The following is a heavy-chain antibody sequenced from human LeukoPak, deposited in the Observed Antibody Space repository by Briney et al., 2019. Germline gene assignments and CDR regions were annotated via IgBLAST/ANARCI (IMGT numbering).Heavy chain of an antibody. CDR3: ANDLSGYYDY. CDR1: GFSFSRYW. CDR2: INEDGSTT. J-gene: IGHJ4*02. Sequence: GGSLRLSCAASGFSFSRYWMHWVRHSPGKGLVWVSRINEDGSTTTYADSVKGRFTISRDNAKNTLYLQMNSLSVDDTAVYYCANDLSGYYDYWGQGTLVTVSS. V-gene: IGHV3-74*03. D-gene: IGHD3-22*01.